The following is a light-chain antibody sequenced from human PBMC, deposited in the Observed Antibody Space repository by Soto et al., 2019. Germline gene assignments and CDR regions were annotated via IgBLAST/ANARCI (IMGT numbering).Light chain of an antibody. CDR1: SSNIGSNT. Sequence: QSVLTQPPSASGTPGQRVTISCSGSSSNIGSNTVNWYQQLPGTAPKLLIYSNNQRPSGFPDRFSGSKSGTSASLAISGLQSEDEADYYCAAWDDSLNVLVFGGGTKVTVL. J-gene: IGLJ2*01. CDR2: SNN. V-gene: IGLV1-44*01. CDR3: AAWDDSLNVLV.